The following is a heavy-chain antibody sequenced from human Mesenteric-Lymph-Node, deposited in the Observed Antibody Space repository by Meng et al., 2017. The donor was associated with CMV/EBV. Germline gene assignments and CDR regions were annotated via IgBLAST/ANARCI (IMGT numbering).Heavy chain of an antibody. CDR3: QLTVDMTTIGLFDF. CDR2: IFSGGAT. J-gene: IGHJ3*01. CDR1: GFTVSSNF. D-gene: IGHD5-24*01. Sequence: AASGFTVSSNFMSWVRQAPGKGLEWVSAIFSGGATFYADSVRGRFAISRDTSKNTLYLQMDSLRAEDTAVYYCQLTVDMTTIGLFDFWGHGTMVTVSS. V-gene: IGHV3-53*01.